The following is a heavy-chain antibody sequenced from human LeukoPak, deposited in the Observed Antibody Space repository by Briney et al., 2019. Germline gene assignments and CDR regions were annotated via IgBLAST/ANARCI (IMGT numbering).Heavy chain of an antibody. CDR3: ARWNLVSSGFDF. V-gene: IGHV3-53*01. CDR2: IYSDGDT. J-gene: IGHJ4*02. Sequence: GGSLRLSCTASGFTVSDNYMSWVGQAQGKGPEWVSFIYSDGDTYYADSVKGRFTISRDKSKNTLFLQMNSLRAEDTAVYYCARWNLVSSGFDFWGQGTLVTVSS. D-gene: IGHD2-8*01. CDR1: GFTVSDNY.